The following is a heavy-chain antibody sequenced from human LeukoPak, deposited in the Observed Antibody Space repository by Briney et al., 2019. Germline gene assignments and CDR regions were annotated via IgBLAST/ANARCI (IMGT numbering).Heavy chain of an antibody. CDR2: IYYSGST. Sequence: PSETLSLACTVSGGSISSSSYYWGWIRQPPGKGLEWIGSIYYSGSTYYNPSLKSRVTISVDTSKNQFSLKLSSVTAADTAVYYCARHLGDVVVVPAAKNWFDPWGQGTLVTVSS. CDR1: GGSISSSSYY. CDR3: ARHLGDVVVVPAAKNWFDP. V-gene: IGHV4-39*01. D-gene: IGHD2-2*01. J-gene: IGHJ5*02.